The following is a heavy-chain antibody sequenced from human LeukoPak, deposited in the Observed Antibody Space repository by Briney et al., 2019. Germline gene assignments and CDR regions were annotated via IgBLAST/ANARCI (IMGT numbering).Heavy chain of an antibody. Sequence: SETLSLTCAVSGGSINSGGYSWSWIRQPPGKGLEWMGYIYHSGSTYYNPSLKSRVTMSVDRSKNHFSLKLNSVTAADTAVYYCARGSGTFDFWGQGILVTVSS. V-gene: IGHV4-30-2*01. J-gene: IGHJ4*02. CDR2: IYHSGST. D-gene: IGHD3-10*01. CDR3: ARGSGTFDF. CDR1: GGSINSGGYS.